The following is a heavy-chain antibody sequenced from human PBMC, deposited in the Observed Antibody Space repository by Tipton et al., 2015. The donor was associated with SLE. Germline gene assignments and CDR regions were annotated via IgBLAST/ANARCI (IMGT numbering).Heavy chain of an antibody. J-gene: IGHJ4*02. CDR2: VDPEDGET. Sequence: QLVQSGAEVKKPGATVKISCKVSGYTFTDQFMHWVQQAPGKGLEWMGPVDPEDGETVYAEKFQGRVTMTTDTSTRTAYMDLRSLRSDDTAVYYCARKSIAAVGDYWGQGTLVTVSS. D-gene: IGHD6-13*01. CDR1: GYTFTDQF. CDR3: ARKSIAAVGDY. V-gene: IGHV1-69-2*01.